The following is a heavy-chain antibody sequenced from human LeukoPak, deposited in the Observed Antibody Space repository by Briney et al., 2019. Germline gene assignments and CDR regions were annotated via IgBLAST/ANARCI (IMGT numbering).Heavy chain of an antibody. CDR1: GFTFSSYG. D-gene: IGHD2-2*01. Sequence: GGSLRLSCAASGFTFSSYGMHWVRQAPGKGLEWVAFIRYDGSNKYYADSVKGRFTISRDNSKNTLYLQMNSLRAEDTAVYYCAKDLTVVVPAAMGYWGQGTLVTVSS. J-gene: IGHJ4*02. V-gene: IGHV3-30*02. CDR2: IRYDGSNK. CDR3: AKDLTVVVPAAMGY.